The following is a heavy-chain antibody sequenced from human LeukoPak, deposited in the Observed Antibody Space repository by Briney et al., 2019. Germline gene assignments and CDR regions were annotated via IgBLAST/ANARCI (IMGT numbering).Heavy chain of an antibody. CDR1: GYTFTSYY. J-gene: IGHJ4*02. CDR2: INPSGGST. Sequence: GASVKVSCKASGYTFTSYYMHWVRQAPGQGLEWMGIINPSGGSTSYAQKFQGGVTMTRDTSTSTVYMELSSLRSEDTAVYYCASGWGATTFFDYWGQGTLVTVSS. CDR3: ASGWGATTFFDY. V-gene: IGHV1-46*01. D-gene: IGHD1-26*01.